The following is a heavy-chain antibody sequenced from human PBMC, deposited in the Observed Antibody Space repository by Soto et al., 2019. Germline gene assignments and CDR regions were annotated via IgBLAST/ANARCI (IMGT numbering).Heavy chain of an antibody. Sequence: ASVKVSCKASGGTFSSYAISWVRQAPGQGLEWMGWISAYNGNRNYAQKVQGRVTMTTDTSTNTAYMELRSLRSDDTAVYYCARDQGGATGDDWGQGTLVTVSS. CDR3: ARDQGGATGDD. V-gene: IGHV1-18*01. CDR1: GGTFSSYA. J-gene: IGHJ4*02. D-gene: IGHD1-26*01. CDR2: ISAYNGNR.